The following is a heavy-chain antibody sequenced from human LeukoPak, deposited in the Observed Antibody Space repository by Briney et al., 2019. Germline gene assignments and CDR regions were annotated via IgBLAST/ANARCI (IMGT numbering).Heavy chain of an antibody. J-gene: IGHJ4*02. CDR3: ARDCSGGSCYSGFDY. D-gene: IGHD2-15*01. V-gene: IGHV4-39*07. Sequence: PSETLSLTCTVSGGSISSSSYYWSWIRQPPGKGLEWIGEINHSGSTNYNPSLKSRVTISVDTSKNQFSLKLSSVTAADTAVYYCARDCSGGSCYSGFDYWGQGTLVTVSS. CDR2: INHSGST. CDR1: GGSISSSSYY.